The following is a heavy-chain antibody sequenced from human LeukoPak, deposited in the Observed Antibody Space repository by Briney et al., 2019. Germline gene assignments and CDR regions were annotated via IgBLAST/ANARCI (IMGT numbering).Heavy chain of an antibody. CDR2: IYYSGST. V-gene: IGHV4-59*01. CDR3: ARASGYCSGGSCPSLYYYYGMDV. J-gene: IGHJ6*02. Sequence: SETLSLTCTVSGGSISSYYWSWIRQPPGKGLEWIGYIYYSGSTNYNPSLKSRVTISVDTSKNQFSLKLSSVTAADMAVYYCARASGYCSGGSCPSLYYYYGMDVWGQGTTVTVSS. D-gene: IGHD2-15*01. CDR1: GGSISSYY.